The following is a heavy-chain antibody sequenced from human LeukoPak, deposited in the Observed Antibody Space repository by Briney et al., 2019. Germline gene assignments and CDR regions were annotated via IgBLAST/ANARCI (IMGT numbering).Heavy chain of an antibody. V-gene: IGHV4-59*12. CDR1: GVSISSYY. J-gene: IGHJ3*02. Sequence: PSETLSLTCTVSGVSISSYYWSWIRQPPGKGLEWIGYIYHSGSTYYNPSLKSRVTISVDRSKNQFSLKLSSVTAADTAVYYCARGYCSSTSCPNAFDIWGQGTMVTVSS. D-gene: IGHD2-2*01. CDR3: ARGYCSSTSCPNAFDI. CDR2: IYHSGST.